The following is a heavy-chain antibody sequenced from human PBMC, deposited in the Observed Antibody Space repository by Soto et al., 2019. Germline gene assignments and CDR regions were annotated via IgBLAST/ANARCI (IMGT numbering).Heavy chain of an antibody. CDR1: GDSVSNNSTA. Sequence: LTCAISGDSVSNNSTAWNWIRQSPSRGLEWLGRTYYRSKWYNDYAVSVKSRIIINPDTSKNQFSLQLNSVTPEDTAVYYCARERYGDYGRGTFDIWGQGTMVTVSS. D-gene: IGHD4-17*01. J-gene: IGHJ3*02. V-gene: IGHV6-1*01. CDR2: TYYRSKWYN. CDR3: ARERYGDYGRGTFDI.